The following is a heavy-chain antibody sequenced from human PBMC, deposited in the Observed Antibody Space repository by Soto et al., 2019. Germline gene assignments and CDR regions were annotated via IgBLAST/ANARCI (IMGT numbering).Heavy chain of an antibody. J-gene: IGHJ6*02. CDR1: GYTFTSYG. Sequence: QVQLVQSGAEVKKPGASVKVSCKASGYTFTSYGISWVRQTPGQGLEWMGWISAYNGNTNYAQKLQGRVTMTTDTSTSTAYMELRSLRSDDTAVYYCARYHGDYYYYYGMDVWGQGTTVTVSS. CDR3: ARYHGDYYYYYGMDV. D-gene: IGHD4-17*01. V-gene: IGHV1-18*01. CDR2: ISAYNGNT.